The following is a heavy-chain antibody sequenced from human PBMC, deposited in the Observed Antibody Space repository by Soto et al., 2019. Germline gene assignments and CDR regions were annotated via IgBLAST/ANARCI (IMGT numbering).Heavy chain of an antibody. CDR2: ISSNGGST. Sequence: GGSLRLSCAASGYTFSLYAMHWVRQAPGKGLEFISVISSNGGSTHYASSVKGRFTISRDNSKNTLYLEMGSVRADDTAMYYSGRAGYSYALDYRGQGTLVTVSS. D-gene: IGHD5-18*01. CDR3: GRAGYSYALDY. V-gene: IGHV3-64*01. CDR1: GYTFSLYA. J-gene: IGHJ4*02.